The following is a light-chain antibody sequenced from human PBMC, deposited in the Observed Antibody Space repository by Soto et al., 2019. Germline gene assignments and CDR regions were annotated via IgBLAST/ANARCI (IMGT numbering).Light chain of an antibody. CDR2: DVT. V-gene: IGLV2-11*01. Sequence: QSALTQPRSVSGSPGQSVTMSCTGTSSDVGGYNYVSWYQLHPGKAPKLMIYDVTTRPSGVPGRFSGSRSGNTASLTISGLQTEDEADYYCCSYAGSVVFGGGTKATVL. CDR1: SSDVGGYNY. CDR3: CSYAGSVV. J-gene: IGLJ2*01.